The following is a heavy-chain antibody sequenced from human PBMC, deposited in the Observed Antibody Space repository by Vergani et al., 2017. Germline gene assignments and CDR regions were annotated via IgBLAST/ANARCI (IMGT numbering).Heavy chain of an antibody. CDR1: GGSISSYY. CDR2: IYYSGST. D-gene: IGHD4/OR15-4a*01. Sequence: QVQLQESGPGLVKPSETLSLTCTVSGGSISSYYWSWIRQPPGKGLEWIGYIYYSGSTNYNPSLKSRVTISVDTSKNQFSLKLSSVTAADTAVYYCARDLRGNDYLAFGLWFDPGGQGTLITVSS. CDR3: ARDLRGNDYLAFGLWFDP. V-gene: IGHV4-59*12. J-gene: IGHJ5*02.